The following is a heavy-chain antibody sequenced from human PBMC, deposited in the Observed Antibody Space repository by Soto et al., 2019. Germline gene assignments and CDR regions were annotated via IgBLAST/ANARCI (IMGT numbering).Heavy chain of an antibody. V-gene: IGHV3-23*01. CDR3: AKDFDSDETSHGPNDY. J-gene: IGHJ4*02. D-gene: IGHD3-22*01. Sequence: EVHLLESGGGLVQPGESLRLSCVASGFSFSSYGMNWVRQAPGKGLEWASIISGSGDAKYYADSVKGRFTISRDNSKNTMYLQMDSLRAEDTAVYYCAKDFDSDETSHGPNDYWGQGTLVTVSS. CDR1: GFSFSSYG. CDR2: ISGSGDAK.